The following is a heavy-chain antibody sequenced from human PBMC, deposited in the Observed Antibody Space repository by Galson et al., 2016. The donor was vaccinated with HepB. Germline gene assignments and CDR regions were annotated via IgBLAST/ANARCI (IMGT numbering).Heavy chain of an antibody. CDR2: ISYDGSKK. J-gene: IGHJ6*02. CDR3: AKDEFLEGDYYYYGMDV. Sequence: SLRLSCAASGFPFSTYGMSWVRQAPGKGLEWVAVISYDGSKKYYADSVKGRFTISRDNSKNTPYLQMSSLRAEDTDVYYCAKDEFLEGDYYYYGMDVWGQGTTVTVSS. D-gene: IGHD3-3*01. V-gene: IGHV3-30*18. CDR1: GFPFSTYG.